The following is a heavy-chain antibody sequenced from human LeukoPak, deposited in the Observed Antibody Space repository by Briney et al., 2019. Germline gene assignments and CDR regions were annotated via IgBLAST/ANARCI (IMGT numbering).Heavy chain of an antibody. D-gene: IGHD3-22*01. CDR2: IYSGGST. Sequence: GGSLRLSCAASGFTVSSNYMSWVRQAPGKGLEWVSVIYSGGSTYYADSVKGRFTISRHNSKSTLYLQMNSLRAEDTAVYYCARDPYDSSGYYYPNWGQRTLVTVSS. J-gene: IGHJ4*02. CDR3: ARDPYDSSGYYYPN. V-gene: IGHV3-53*04. CDR1: GFTVSSNY.